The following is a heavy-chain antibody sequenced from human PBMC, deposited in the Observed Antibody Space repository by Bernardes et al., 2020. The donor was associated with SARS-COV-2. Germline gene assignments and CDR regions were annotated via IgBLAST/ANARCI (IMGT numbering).Heavy chain of an antibody. Sequence: GESLKISCTGSGYTFTNYWIGWVRQMPGKGLEWMAIIYPPDSETRYSPSFQGQVTISVDKSINTAYLRWNSLKASDTAIYYCARGRRVPDDYYYYYGLDVWGQGTTVTVSS. D-gene: IGHD1-1*01. CDR1: GYTFTNYW. J-gene: IGHJ6*02. CDR3: ARGRRVPDDYYYYYGLDV. CDR2: IYPPDSET. V-gene: IGHV5-51*01.